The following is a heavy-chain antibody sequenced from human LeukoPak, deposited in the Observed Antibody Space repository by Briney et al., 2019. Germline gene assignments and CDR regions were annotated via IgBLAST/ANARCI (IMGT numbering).Heavy chain of an antibody. D-gene: IGHD4-17*01. CDR1: GDSINNNYW. J-gene: IGHJ3*02. CDR2: IYRSGST. V-gene: IGHV4-4*02. CDR3: GRHVYGDFFAAFDI. Sequence: PSGTPSLTCAVSGDSINNNYWWRWVRQFPGKGLEWIGEIYRSGSTSYNPSLKSRVTISMDKSKNQFSLNLSSVTAADTAVYYCGRHVYGDFFAAFDIWGQGTMVLVSS.